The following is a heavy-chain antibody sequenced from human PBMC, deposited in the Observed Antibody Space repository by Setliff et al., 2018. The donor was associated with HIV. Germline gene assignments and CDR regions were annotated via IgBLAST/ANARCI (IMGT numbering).Heavy chain of an antibody. V-gene: IGHV7-4-1*02. CDR2: INTNTGNP. CDR1: GYTFTSYA. CDR3: ARDPPSPLDAFDI. Sequence: ASVKVSCKASGYTFTSYAMNWVRQAPGQVLEWMGWINTNTGNPTYAQGFTGRFVFSFDTSVSTAYLQISSLKAEDTAVYYCARDPPSPLDAFDIWGQGTMVTVSS. J-gene: IGHJ3*02.